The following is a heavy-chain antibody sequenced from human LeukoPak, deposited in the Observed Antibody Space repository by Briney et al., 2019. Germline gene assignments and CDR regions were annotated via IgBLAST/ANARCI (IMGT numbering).Heavy chain of an antibody. CDR1: GYTFTGYY. J-gene: IGHJ4*02. V-gene: IGHV1-2*02. D-gene: IGHD6-13*01. Sequence: ASVKVSCKASGYTFTGYYMHWVRQAPGQGLEWMGWINPNSGGTNYAQKFQGRVTMTRDTSISTAYMELSSLRSEDTAVYYCATDFHSSSWYGVFDYWGQGTLVTVSS. CDR3: ATDFHSSSWYGVFDY. CDR2: INPNSGGT.